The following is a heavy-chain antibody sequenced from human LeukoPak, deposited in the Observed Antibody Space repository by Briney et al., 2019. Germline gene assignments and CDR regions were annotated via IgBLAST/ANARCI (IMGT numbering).Heavy chain of an antibody. CDR1: GFIFSNYE. CDR2: ISSSGSTI. J-gene: IGHJ1*01. V-gene: IGHV3-48*03. D-gene: IGHD6-13*01. Sequence: GGSLRLSCAASGFIFSNYEMNWVRQAPGKGLEWVSYISSSGSTIYYADSVKGRFTISRDNAKNSLYLQMNSLRAEDTAVYYCANPGIAAAGTSILPFEYFQHWGQGTLVTVSS. CDR3: ANPGIAAAGTSILPFEYFQH.